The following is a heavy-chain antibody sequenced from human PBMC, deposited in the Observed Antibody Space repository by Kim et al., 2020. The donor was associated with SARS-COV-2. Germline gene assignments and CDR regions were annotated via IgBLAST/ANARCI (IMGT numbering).Heavy chain of an antibody. CDR3: ARGPNYSPFDY. V-gene: IGHV3-11*06. Sequence: TEYEESGGGRFTISRDNDKNYLYLQMNSLRAEDTAVYYCARGPNYSPFDYWGQGTLVTVSS. J-gene: IGHJ4*02. CDR2: T. D-gene: IGHD4-4*01.